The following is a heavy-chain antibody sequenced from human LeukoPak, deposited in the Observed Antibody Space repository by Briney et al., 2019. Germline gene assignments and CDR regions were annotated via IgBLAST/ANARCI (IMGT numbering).Heavy chain of an antibody. V-gene: IGHV3-7*01. CDR1: GFTFSSYW. CDR3: ARDGRSYSNYGVDWFDP. J-gene: IGHJ5*02. CDR2: IKQDGSEK. Sequence: GGSLRLSCAASGFTFSSYWMSWVRQAPGKGLEWVANIKQDGSEKYYVDSVKGRFTISRVNAKNSLYLQMNSLRAEDTAVYYCARDGRSYSNYGVDWFDPWGQGTLVTVSS. D-gene: IGHD4-11*01.